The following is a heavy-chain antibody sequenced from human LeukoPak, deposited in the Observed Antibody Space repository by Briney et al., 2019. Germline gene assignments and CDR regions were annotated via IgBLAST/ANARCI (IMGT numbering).Heavy chain of an antibody. J-gene: IGHJ6*03. CDR3: ARDVDYYYYYMDV. Sequence: GGSLRLSCTVSGFTVSSNSMSWVRQAPGKGLEWVSFIFSSTHYSDSVKGRFTISRDNSKNTLYLQMNSLRAEDTAVYYCARDVDYYYYYMDVWGKGTTVTVSS. CDR2: IFSST. V-gene: IGHV3-53*01. CDR1: GFTVSSNS.